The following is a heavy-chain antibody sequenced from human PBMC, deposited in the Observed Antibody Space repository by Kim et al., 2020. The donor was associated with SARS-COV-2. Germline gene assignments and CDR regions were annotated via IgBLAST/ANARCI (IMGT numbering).Heavy chain of an antibody. J-gene: IGHJ4*02. CDR3: VRVDSASGSYLDH. CDR2: IYHIGST. Sequence: SETLSLTCAVSGDSISGTNWWSWVRQPPGKGLEWIGEIYHIGSTNTNPFLKSRVTISLDRSINQFSLSLTSVTAADTAVYYCVRVDSASGSYLDHWGQGTLVTVTS. V-gene: IGHV4-4*02. D-gene: IGHD3-10*01. CDR1: GDSISGTNW.